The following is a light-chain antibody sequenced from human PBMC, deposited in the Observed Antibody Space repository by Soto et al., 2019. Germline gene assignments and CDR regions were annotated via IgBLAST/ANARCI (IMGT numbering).Light chain of an antibody. CDR3: SSYTSSSTSVV. CDR1: SSDVGGYNY. J-gene: IGLJ2*01. CDR2: HVS. Sequence: QSVLTQPASVSGSPGQSITISCTGTSSDVGGYNYVSWYQQHPGKAPKLMIYHVSNRPSGVSNRFSGSKSGNTASLTISGLQAEDEADYYCSSYTSSSTSVVFGGGTQLTVL. V-gene: IGLV2-14*01.